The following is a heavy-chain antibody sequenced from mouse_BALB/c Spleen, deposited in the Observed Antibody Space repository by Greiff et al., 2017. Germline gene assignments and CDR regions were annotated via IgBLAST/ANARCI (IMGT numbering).Heavy chain of an antibody. J-gene: IGHJ4*01. CDR1: GYNFTSYW. CDR3: AIPYGYDAMDY. CDR2: IYPGSGST. D-gene: IGHD1-1*02. Sequence: VQLQQPGAELVKPGTSVKLSCKASGYNFTSYWINWVKLRPGQGLEWIGDIYPGSGSTNYNEKFKSKATLTVDTSSSTAYMQLSSLASEDSALYYCAIPYGYDAMDYWGQGTSVTVSS. V-gene: IGHV1-55*01.